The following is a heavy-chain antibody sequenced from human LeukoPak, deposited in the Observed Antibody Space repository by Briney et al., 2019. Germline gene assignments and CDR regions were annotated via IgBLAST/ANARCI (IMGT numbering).Heavy chain of an antibody. Sequence: GGCLRLSCAASGLTFSSYAMSWVRQAPGKGLGWVSAISGSGGSTYYADSVKGRFTISRDNSKSTLYLQMNSLRAEDTAVYYCAKDRRKEGAAAKYDYWGQGTLVTVSS. J-gene: IGHJ4*02. CDR1: GLTFSSYA. V-gene: IGHV3-23*01. CDR2: ISGSGGST. CDR3: AKDRRKEGAAAKYDY. D-gene: IGHD6-13*01.